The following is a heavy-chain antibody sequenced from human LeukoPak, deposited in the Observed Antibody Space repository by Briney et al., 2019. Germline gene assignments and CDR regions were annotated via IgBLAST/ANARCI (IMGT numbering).Heavy chain of an antibody. Sequence: ASVKVSYKASGYTFTGYYMHWVRRAPGQGLEWMGWINPNSGGTNDAQKFQGRVTMTRDTSISTAYMELSRLRSDDTAVYYCARDRDGYNSYFDYWGQGTLVTVSS. V-gene: IGHV1-2*02. J-gene: IGHJ4*02. CDR1: GYTFTGYY. CDR3: ARDRDGYNSYFDY. D-gene: IGHD5-24*01. CDR2: INPNSGGT.